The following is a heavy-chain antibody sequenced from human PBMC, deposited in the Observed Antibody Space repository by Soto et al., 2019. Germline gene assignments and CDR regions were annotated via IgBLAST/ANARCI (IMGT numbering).Heavy chain of an antibody. CDR1: GYTFTSYG. CDR2: IIPNLGIT. D-gene: IGHD3-22*01. V-gene: IGHV1-69*04. J-gene: IGHJ5*02. Sequence: SVKVSCKASGYTFTSYGISWVRQAPGQGLEWMGRIIPNLGITNYAQKFQGRVTITADKSTSTAYMELSSLRSEDTAVYYCARSVDSSGYYYVSWFDPWGQGTLVTVSS. CDR3: ARSVDSSGYYYVSWFDP.